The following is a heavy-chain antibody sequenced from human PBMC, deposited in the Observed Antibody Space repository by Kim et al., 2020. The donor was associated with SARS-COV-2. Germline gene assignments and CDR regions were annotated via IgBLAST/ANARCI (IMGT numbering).Heavy chain of an antibody. CDR1: GFTFSSYW. D-gene: IGHD5-12*01. J-gene: IGHJ3*02. CDR2: IKQDGGEK. V-gene: IGHV3-7*01. CDR3: ARDHEGYSGYGADAFDI. Sequence: GGSLRLSCAASGFTFSSYWMSWVRQAPGKGLEWVANIKQDGGEKYYVDSVKGRFTISRDNAKNSLYLQMNSLRAEDTAVYYCARDHEGYSGYGADAFDIWGQGTMVTVSS.